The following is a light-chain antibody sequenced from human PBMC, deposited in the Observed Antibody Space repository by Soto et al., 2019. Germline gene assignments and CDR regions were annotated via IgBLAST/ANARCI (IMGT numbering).Light chain of an antibody. Sequence: EIVMTQSPATLSVSPGERATLSCRASQSVSSDLAWYQQNPGQAPRLLIYGASTRATGIPARFSGSGSGTDFTPTISSLQSEDFAVYYCLQSNTWPRTFGEGTKVE. CDR1: QSVSSD. CDR3: LQSNTWPRT. J-gene: IGKJ1*01. CDR2: GAS. V-gene: IGKV3-15*01.